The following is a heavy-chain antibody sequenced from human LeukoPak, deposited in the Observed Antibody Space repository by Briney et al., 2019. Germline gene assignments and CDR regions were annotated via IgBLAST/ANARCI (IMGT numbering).Heavy chain of an antibody. D-gene: IGHD4-11*01. CDR2: INSDGSTI. CDR3: ARAGYYRFDY. J-gene: IGHJ4*02. Sequence: PGRSLRLSCAASGFTFSTSWMHWVRQAPGQGLVWVSRINSDGSTINYADSVQGRFTISRDNVKSTLYLQMNSLGAEDTAVYYCARAGYYRFDYWGQGTQVTVSS. CDR1: GFTFSTSW. V-gene: IGHV3-74*01.